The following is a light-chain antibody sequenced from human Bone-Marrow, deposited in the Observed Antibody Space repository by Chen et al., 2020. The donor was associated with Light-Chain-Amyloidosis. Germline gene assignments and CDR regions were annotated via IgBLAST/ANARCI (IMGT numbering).Light chain of an antibody. V-gene: IGLV3-25*03. J-gene: IGLJ2*01. CDR1: DLPTKY. Sequence: SYELTQPPSVSVSPGQTARLTCSGDDLPTKYAYWYQQKPGQAPVLVIHRDTERPSGISERFSGSSSGTTATLNISGVQAEDEADYHCQSADSIGTYEVIFGGGTKLTVL. CDR3: QSADSIGTYEVI. CDR2: RDT.